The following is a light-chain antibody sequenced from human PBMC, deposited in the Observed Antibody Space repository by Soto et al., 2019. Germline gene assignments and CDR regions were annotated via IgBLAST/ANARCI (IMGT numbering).Light chain of an antibody. Sequence: QSALTQPASVSGSPGQSITISCTGTSSDIGAYNYVSWYQQHPGNAPQLIIYDVTNRPSGVSNRFSGSKSGNTASLTISGLQAEDEADFYCSSFTSSSTWVFGGGTKVTVL. CDR1: SSDIGAYNY. CDR2: DVT. V-gene: IGLV2-14*03. J-gene: IGLJ3*02. CDR3: SSFTSSSTWV.